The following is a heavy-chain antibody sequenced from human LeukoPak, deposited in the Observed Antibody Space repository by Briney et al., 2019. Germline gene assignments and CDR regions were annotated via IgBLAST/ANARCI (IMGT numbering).Heavy chain of an antibody. CDR1: GYTFTSYG. Sequence: ASVKVSCKASGYTFTSYGISWVRQAPGQGLEWMGWINPNSGGTNYAQKFQGRVTMTRDTSISTAYMELSRLRSDDTAVYYCARDLGGGYGGWGQGTLVTVSS. D-gene: IGHD5-12*01. CDR2: INPNSGGT. V-gene: IGHV1-2*02. J-gene: IGHJ4*02. CDR3: ARDLGGGYGG.